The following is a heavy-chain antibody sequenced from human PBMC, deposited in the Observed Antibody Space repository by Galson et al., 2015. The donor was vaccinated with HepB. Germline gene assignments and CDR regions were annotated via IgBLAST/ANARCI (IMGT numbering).Heavy chain of an antibody. Sequence: SLRLSCAASGFTFSSYAMSWVRHAPGKGLEWVSAISGSGGSTYYADSVKGRFTISRDNSKNTLCLQMNSLRAEDTAVYYCAKAGSITMVRGVTNPFDYWGQGTLVTVSS. CDR2: ISGSGGST. CDR1: GFTFSSYA. V-gene: IGHV3-23*01. D-gene: IGHD3-10*01. CDR3: AKAGSITMVRGVTNPFDY. J-gene: IGHJ4*02.